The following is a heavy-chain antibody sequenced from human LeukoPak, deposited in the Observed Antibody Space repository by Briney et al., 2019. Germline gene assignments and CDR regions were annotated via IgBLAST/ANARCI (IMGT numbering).Heavy chain of an antibody. J-gene: IGHJ3*02. CDR1: GGSISTYY. CDR3: ARRMDDAFDI. Sequence: PSETLSLTCTVSGGSISTYYWSWIRQPPGKGLEWIGYIYYSGSTNYNPSLKNRVTISVDTSKNQFSLKLSSVTAADTAVYYCARRMDDAFDIWGQGTMVTVSS. V-gene: IGHV4-59*01. D-gene: IGHD2-8*01. CDR2: IYYSGST.